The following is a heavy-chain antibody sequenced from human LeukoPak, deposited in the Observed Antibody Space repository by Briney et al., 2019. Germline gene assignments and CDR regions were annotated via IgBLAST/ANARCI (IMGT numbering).Heavy chain of an antibody. CDR3: ARHRPDPYWYFDL. CDR2: IYHSGST. V-gene: IGHV4-4*02. CDR1: GGSISSSNW. J-gene: IGHJ2*01. Sequence: KPSETLSLTCAVSGGSISSSNWWSWVRQPPGKGLEWIGEIYHSGSTNYNPSLKSRVTISVDKSKNQFSLKLSSVTAADTAVYYCARHRPDPYWYFDLWGRGTLVTVSS.